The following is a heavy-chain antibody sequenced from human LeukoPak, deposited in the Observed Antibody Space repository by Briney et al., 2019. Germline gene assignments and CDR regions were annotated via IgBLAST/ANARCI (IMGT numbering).Heavy chain of an antibody. D-gene: IGHD2-15*01. Sequence: GESLKISCKGSGYSFTDYWIGWVRRMPGKGLEWMGIIFPGDFELKYSPSFQGQVIISVDKSIDTAYLQWSSLQASDTAMYYCARHGLEGCRGGMCYRSFHYYGMDVWGQGTTVTVSS. J-gene: IGHJ6*02. CDR1: GYSFTDYW. V-gene: IGHV5-51*01. CDR3: ARHGLEGCRGGMCYRSFHYYGMDV. CDR2: IFPGDFEL.